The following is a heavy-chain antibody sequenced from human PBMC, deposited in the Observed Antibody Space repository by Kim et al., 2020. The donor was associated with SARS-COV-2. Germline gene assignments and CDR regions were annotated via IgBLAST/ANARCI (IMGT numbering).Heavy chain of an antibody. D-gene: IGHD2-21*01. J-gene: IGHJ4*02. V-gene: IGHV3-21*01. CDR2: YI. CDR3: TRDGDGHFDY. Sequence: YIQYADSVKGRLTTSRDDAQNSLNLQMNSLRADDTAVYYCTRDGDGHFDYWGQGTLVTVSS.